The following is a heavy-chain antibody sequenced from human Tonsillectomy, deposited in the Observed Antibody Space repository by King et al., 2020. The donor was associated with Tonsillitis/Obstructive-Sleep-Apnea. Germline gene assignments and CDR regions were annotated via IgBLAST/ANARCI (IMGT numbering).Heavy chain of an antibody. CDR2: ISGSGGST. J-gene: IGHJ6*03. V-gene: IGHV3-23*04. Sequence: VQLVESGGGLVQPGGSLRLSCAASGFTFSSYAMSWVRQAPGKGLEWVSAISGSGGSTYYADSVKGRFTISRDNSKNTLYLQMNSLMAEDTAVYYCAKGSSSGKPLYYYYYMDVWGKGTTVTVSS. D-gene: IGHD6-6*01. CDR1: GFTFSSYA. CDR3: AKGSSSGKPLYYYYYMDV.